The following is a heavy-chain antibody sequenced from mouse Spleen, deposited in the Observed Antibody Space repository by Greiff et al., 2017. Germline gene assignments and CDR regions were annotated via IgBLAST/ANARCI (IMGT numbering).Heavy chain of an antibody. V-gene: IGHV5-15*01. D-gene: IGHD3-3*01. CDR3: ARQGESRTMDY. CDR1: GFTFSDYG. Sequence: EVMLVESGGGLVKPGGSLKLSCAASGFTFSDYGMAWVRQAPGKGPEWVAFISNLAYSIYYADTVTGRFTISRENAKNTLYLEMSSLRSEDTAMYYCARQGESRTMDYWGQGTSVTVSS. J-gene: IGHJ4*01. CDR2: ISNLAYSI.